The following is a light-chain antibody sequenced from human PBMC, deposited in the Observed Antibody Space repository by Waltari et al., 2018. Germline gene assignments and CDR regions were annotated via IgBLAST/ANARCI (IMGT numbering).Light chain of an antibody. CDR3: CSYAGSDTFVV. CDR2: EVS. V-gene: IGLV2-23*02. Sequence: QSALTQPASVSGSPGQSITISCTGTSSDVGSYNLVSWYQPHPDKAPKLMVYEVSNRPSGVSDRFSGSKSGNTASLTISGLQAEDEADYYYCSYAGSDTFVVLGGGTKLTVL. CDR1: SSDVGSYNL. J-gene: IGLJ2*01.